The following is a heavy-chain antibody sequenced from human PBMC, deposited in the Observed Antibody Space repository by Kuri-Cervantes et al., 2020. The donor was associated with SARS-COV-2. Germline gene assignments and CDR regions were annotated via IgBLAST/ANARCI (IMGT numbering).Heavy chain of an antibody. J-gene: IGHJ4*01. Sequence: SETLSLTCTVSGASITHRYWSWMRQPPGKGLEWIGYVHNSGGTSFSPSLRSRVTMSIDASMSQFSLKLYSVTAADMAIYYCAGASFGLVGACDYWGHGTLVTVSS. CDR2: VHNSGGT. D-gene: IGHD3/OR15-3a*01. CDR1: GASITHRY. V-gene: IGHV4-59*11. CDR3: AGASFGLVGACDY.